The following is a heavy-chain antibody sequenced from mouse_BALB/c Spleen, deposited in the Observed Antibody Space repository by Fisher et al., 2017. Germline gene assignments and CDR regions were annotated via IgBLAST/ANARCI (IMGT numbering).Heavy chain of an antibody. CDR3: ARRAKEYAMDY. Sequence: RFTISRDNARNILYLQMSSLKSEDTAMYYCARRAKEYAMDYWGQGTSVTVSS. V-gene: IGHV5S21*01. J-gene: IGHJ4*01.